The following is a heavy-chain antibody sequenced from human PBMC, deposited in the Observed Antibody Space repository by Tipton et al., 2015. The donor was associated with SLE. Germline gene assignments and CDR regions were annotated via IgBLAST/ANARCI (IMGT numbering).Heavy chain of an antibody. D-gene: IGHD2-2*01. Sequence: TLSLTCTVSGGSISRYQWSWIRQPPGKGLEWIGYIYYTGSTTYSPSLESRVTISVDTSKNQFSLRLNSVTAADTAVYYCARYCGSATCLGFWFSWGQGTLVTVSS. CDR1: GGSISRYQ. J-gene: IGHJ5*02. CDR2: IYYTGST. V-gene: IGHV4-59*12. CDR3: ARYCGSATCLGFWFS.